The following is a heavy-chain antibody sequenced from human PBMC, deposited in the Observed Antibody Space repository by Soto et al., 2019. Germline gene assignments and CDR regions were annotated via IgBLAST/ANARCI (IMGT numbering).Heavy chain of an antibody. J-gene: IGHJ4*02. CDR1: GFTFSSYW. V-gene: IGHV3-74*01. Sequence: GSLRLSCAASGFTFSSYWMHWVRQVPGKGMEWVSKIDTDGSMTDYADSVKGRFTVSRDNAKNSLYLQMNSLRVEDTAVYHCASLSAPVDYWGQGTLVTVSS. D-gene: IGHD2-2*01. CDR2: IDTDGSMT. CDR3: ASLSAPVDY.